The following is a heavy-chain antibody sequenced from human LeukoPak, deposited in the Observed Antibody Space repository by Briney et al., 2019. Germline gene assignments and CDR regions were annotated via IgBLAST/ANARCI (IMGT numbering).Heavy chain of an antibody. CDR1: GYTFTSYY. Sequence: GASVKVSCKASGYTFTSYYMHWVRQAPGQGLEWMGWISAYNGNTNYAQKLQGRVTMTTDTSTSTAYMELRSLRSDDTAVYYCARVGGFGSNYVKEPYYYYYGMDVWGQGTTVTVSS. CDR2: ISAYNGNT. CDR3: ARVGGFGSNYVKEPYYYYYGMDV. J-gene: IGHJ6*02. D-gene: IGHD4-11*01. V-gene: IGHV1-18*04.